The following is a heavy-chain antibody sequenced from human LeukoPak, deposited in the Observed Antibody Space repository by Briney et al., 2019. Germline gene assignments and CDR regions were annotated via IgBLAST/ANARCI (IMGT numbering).Heavy chain of an antibody. CDR3: ARQDSKVGAYTCPYYFDH. CDR2: NYSSGTT. V-gene: IGHV4-4*07. CDR1: RGSISGYY. D-gene: IGHD1-26*01. Sequence: SETLSLTCTVSRGSISGYYWHWIRQPAGKGLEWIGRNYSSGTTDDNPSLKSRVTMSVDTSQNVVSLRMTSVTAADMAMYYCARQDSKVGAYTCPYYFDHWGLGTLVTVSS. J-gene: IGHJ4*02.